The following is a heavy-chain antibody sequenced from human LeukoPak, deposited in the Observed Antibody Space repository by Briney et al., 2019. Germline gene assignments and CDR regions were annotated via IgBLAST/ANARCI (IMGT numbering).Heavy chain of an antibody. V-gene: IGHV3-33*01. D-gene: IGHD3-22*01. CDR3: ARSGGDFYDSSGYGVIDY. Sequence: GGSLRLSCEASGFSFCSYGMHWVRQAPGKGLEWVAAIWYDGSNKYQRDSLKGRVTISRDNSKSKLYLQMNSLRVEDTAFYYCARSGGDFYDSSGYGVIDYWGRGTLVTVSS. J-gene: IGHJ4*02. CDR2: IWYDGSNK. CDR1: GFSFCSYG.